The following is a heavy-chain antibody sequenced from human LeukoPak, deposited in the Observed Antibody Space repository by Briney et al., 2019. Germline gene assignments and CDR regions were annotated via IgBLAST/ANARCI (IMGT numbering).Heavy chain of an antibody. CDR1: GYTFTSYG. J-gene: IGHJ6*03. CDR2: IIPIFGTA. V-gene: IGHV1-69*05. CDR3: ARTVTTPSYYYYMDA. D-gene: IGHD4-17*01. Sequence: ASVKVSCKASGYTFTSYGISWVRQAPGQGLEWMGGIIPIFGTANYAQKFQGRVTITTDESTSTAYMELSSLRSEDTAVYYCARTVTTPSYYYYMDAWGKGTTVTVSS.